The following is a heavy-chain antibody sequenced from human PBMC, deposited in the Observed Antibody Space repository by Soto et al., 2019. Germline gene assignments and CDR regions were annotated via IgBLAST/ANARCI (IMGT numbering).Heavy chain of an antibody. V-gene: IGHV3-23*01. CDR3: AIRIFGVEY. J-gene: IGHJ4*02. D-gene: IGHD3-3*01. CDR1: GFTFSACA. Sequence: GGSLRLSCAAYGFTFSACAMSWVRQAPGKGLEWVSAISGTSPSTYYADSVQGRFTIFRDSSRKTLFLQMNTLRAEDTAVYFCAIRIFGVEYWGQGTLVTVSS. CDR2: ISGTSPST.